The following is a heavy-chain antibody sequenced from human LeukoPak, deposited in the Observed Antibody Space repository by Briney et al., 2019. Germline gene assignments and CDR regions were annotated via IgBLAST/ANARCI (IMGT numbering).Heavy chain of an antibody. Sequence: SETLSLTCAVSGGSISSYYWSWIRQPPGKGLEWIGYIYYSGGTNYNPSLKSRVTILVDTSKNQFSLKLSSVTAADTAVYYCARTYSSSSVDYWGQGTLVTVSS. CDR1: GGSISSYY. CDR2: IYYSGGT. CDR3: ARTYSSSSVDY. J-gene: IGHJ4*02. V-gene: IGHV4-59*08. D-gene: IGHD6-6*01.